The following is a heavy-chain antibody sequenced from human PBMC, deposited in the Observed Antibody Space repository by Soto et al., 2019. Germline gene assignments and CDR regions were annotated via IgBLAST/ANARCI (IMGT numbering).Heavy chain of an antibody. J-gene: IGHJ5*02. V-gene: IGHV4-39*01. CDR3: ARHYSSGSRNWFDP. Sequence: SETLSLTCSVSGGSINSSSYFWGWVRQPPGKGLEWIGSIYYSGSIYYNPSLRSRVTISVDTSKNQFSLKLSSVTAADTAVFYCARHYSSGSRNWFDPWGQGTLVTVSS. CDR1: GGSINSSSYF. D-gene: IGHD6-19*01. CDR2: IYYSGSI.